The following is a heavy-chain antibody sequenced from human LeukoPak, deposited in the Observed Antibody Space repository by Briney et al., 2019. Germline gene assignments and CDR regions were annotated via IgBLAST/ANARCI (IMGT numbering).Heavy chain of an antibody. CDR1: GFTFSEFE. CDR2: ISSGGTTI. Sequence: GGSLRLSCAASGFTFSEFEMNWVRQAPGKGLEWVSDISSGGTTIFYGDSVKGRFTISRDNAKNSLYLQMNSLRDEDTAIYFCTRSLVVWGQGALVTVSS. V-gene: IGHV3-48*03. CDR3: TRSLVV. D-gene: IGHD2-2*01. J-gene: IGHJ4*02.